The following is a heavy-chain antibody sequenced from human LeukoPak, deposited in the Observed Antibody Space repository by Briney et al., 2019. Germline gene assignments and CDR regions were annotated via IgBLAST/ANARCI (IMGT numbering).Heavy chain of an antibody. CDR2: IYSSGST. V-gene: IGHV4-59*01. Sequence: KPSETLSLTCTVSGGSINSYYWSWIRQPPGKGLEWIGYIYSSGSTNYNPSLKSRVTISVDTSKNQFSLKLSSVTAADTAVYYCARESNYVLDYWRQGTLVTVSS. CDR1: GGSINSYY. J-gene: IGHJ4*02. CDR3: ARESNYVLDY. D-gene: IGHD1-7*01.